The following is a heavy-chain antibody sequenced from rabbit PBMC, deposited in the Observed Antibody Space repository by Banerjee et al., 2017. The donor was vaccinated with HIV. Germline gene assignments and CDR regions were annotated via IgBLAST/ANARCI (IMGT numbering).Heavy chain of an antibody. CDR1: GFDFSSYY. CDR3: ARGSYDDYGDWDSFNL. CDR2: IYAGKGSS. J-gene: IGHJ4*01. V-gene: IGHV1S7*01. D-gene: IGHD2-1*01. Sequence: QLKETGGGLVQPGGSLTLSCKASGFDFSSYYMNWVRQAPGKGLEWIGRIYAGKGSSDYANWVNGRFTISSDSAQNTVELQMNSLTAADTATYFCARGSYDDYGDWDSFNLWGPGTLVTVS.